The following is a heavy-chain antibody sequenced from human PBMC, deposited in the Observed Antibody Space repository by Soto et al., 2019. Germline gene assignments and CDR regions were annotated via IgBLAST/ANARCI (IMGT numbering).Heavy chain of an antibody. CDR1: VGSHSTYY. CDR2: IDHRGTT. Sequence: SETLSLTCSVFVGSHSTYYWSWIRQPPGKGLEWVGEIDHRGTTKYNPSLKSRVTISIDTSKNQFSLRLNSVTAADSAVYYWEMQDGDFWSGDINVRYDADLCGQGAMVT. CDR3: EMQDGDFWSGDINVRYDADL. D-gene: IGHD3-3*01. V-gene: IGHV4-34*01. J-gene: IGHJ3*01.